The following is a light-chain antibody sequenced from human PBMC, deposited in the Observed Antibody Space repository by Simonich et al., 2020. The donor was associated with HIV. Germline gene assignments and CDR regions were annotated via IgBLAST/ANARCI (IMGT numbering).Light chain of an antibody. V-gene: IGKV3-15*01. J-gene: IGKJ1*01. CDR2: DAS. CDR3: QQYNNWPPGT. CDR1: QSVSSY. Sequence: EIVLTQSPATLSLSPGERATLSCRASQSVSSYLAWYQQKPGQAPRLLIYDASTRATGIPARFSGSGSGTDFTLTISYMQSEDFAVYYCQQYNNWPPGTFGQGTKVEIK.